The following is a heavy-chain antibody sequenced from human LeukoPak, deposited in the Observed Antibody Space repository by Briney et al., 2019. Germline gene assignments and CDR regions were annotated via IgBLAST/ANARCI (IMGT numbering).Heavy chain of an antibody. J-gene: IGHJ6*03. Sequence: ASVKVSCKASGYTFTSYNIHWVRQAPGQGLEWMAWMHPNNGDTGYAQKFKDRVTVTSNTSISTAYMELRSLTSEDTAVYYCARELIVLEPAARRYNYYMDVWGIGTTVSVSS. CDR2: MHPNNGDT. CDR3: ARELIVLEPAARRYNYYMDV. V-gene: IGHV1-8*03. CDR1: GYTFTSYN. D-gene: IGHD2-2*01.